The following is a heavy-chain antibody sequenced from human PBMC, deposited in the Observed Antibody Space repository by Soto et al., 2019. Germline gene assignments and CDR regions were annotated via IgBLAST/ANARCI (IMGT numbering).Heavy chain of an antibody. V-gene: IGHV1-69*01. D-gene: IGHD6-13*01. CDR1: GGTFSSYA. Sequence: QVQLVQSGAEVKKPGSSVKVSCKASGGTFSSYAISWVRQAPGQGLEWMGGIIPIFGTANYAQKFQGRVTITADESTSTAYMELSSLRSEDTAVYYCARGLYSSSWYYYYYGMDVWGQGTTVTASS. J-gene: IGHJ6*02. CDR3: ARGLYSSSWYYYYYGMDV. CDR2: IIPIFGTA.